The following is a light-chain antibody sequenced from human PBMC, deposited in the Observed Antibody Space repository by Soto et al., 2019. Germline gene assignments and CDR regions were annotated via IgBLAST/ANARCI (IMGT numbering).Light chain of an antibody. CDR2: KVS. CDR3: MQGPLWGFT. J-gene: IGKJ3*01. Sequence: DVVMTQSPLSLPVTLGQPASISCRSSQSLVYSDGNTYLNWFQQRPGQSPRRLIDKVSNRDSGVPDRFSGSGSGPDFTLKIRRVEDEHVRFYYSMQGPLWGFTFGPGTKVDIK. V-gene: IGKV2-30*01. CDR1: QSLVYSDGNTY.